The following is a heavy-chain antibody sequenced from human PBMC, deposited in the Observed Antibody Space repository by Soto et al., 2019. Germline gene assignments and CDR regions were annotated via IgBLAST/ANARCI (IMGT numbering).Heavy chain of an antibody. J-gene: IGHJ5*02. CDR2: IIPSFGTA. V-gene: IGHV1-69*01. Sequence: QVQLVQSGAEVKKPGSSVKVSCKASGGTFSSYAISWVRQAPGQGLEWKGGIIPSFGTANYAQKFQGRVTLTADESTSTAYMEMSSLRSEDTAVYYCARGDHSGWRRLNWFDPWGQGTLVTVSS. CDR3: ARGDHSGWRRLNWFDP. CDR1: GGTFSSYA. D-gene: IGHD6-19*01.